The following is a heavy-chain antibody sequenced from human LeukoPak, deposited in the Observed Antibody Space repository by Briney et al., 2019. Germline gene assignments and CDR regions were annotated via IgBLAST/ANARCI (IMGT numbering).Heavy chain of an antibody. CDR1: GFTFSNYG. J-gene: IGHJ4*02. D-gene: IGHD1-26*01. CDR3: ARRGSGTYDFDY. CDR2: IWYDGSNK. Sequence: GGSLRLSCAASGFTFSNYGMHWVRQAPGKGLERVALIWYDGSNKDYADSVKGRFTISRDNSKNTLYLQMNSLRAEDTAVYYCARRGSGTYDFDYWGQGTLVTVSS. V-gene: IGHV3-33*01.